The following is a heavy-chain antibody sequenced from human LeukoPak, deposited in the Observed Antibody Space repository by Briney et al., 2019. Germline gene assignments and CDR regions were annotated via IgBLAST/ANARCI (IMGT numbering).Heavy chain of an antibody. CDR1: GGSVSSGTYY. CDR2: IYYSESS. D-gene: IGHD1-26*01. CDR3: ARAGTLGGFDY. Sequence: SETLSLTCTVSGGSVSSGTYYWSWVRQPPGKELEWIGYIYYSESSNYNPSLKSRVTISVDTSKNQFSLKLSSVTAAGTAVYYCARAGTLGGFDYWGQGTLVTVSS. J-gene: IGHJ4*02. V-gene: IGHV4-61*01.